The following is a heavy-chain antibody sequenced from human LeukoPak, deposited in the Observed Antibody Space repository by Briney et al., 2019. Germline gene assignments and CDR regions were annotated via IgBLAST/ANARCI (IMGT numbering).Heavy chain of an antibody. Sequence: GGSLRLSCAASGFTFSSYGMHWVRQAPGKGLEWVAVISYDGSNKYYADSVKGRFTISRDNSKNTLYLQMNSLRAEDTAVCYCAKGTRRGRVYWGQGTLVTVSS. J-gene: IGHJ4*02. CDR1: GFTFSSYG. D-gene: IGHD6-25*01. CDR3: AKGTRRGRVY. CDR2: ISYDGSNK. V-gene: IGHV3-30*18.